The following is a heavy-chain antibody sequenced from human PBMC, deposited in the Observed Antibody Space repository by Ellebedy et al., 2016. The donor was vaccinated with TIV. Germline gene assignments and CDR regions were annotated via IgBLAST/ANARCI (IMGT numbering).Heavy chain of an antibody. CDR2: ITDSGTT. Sequence: GESLKISCAASGFTFSSYAMSWVRQAPGKGLEWVSTITDSGTTYYAESVKGRFTISRDTSKNTLYLQMNSLRADDTAIYYCAKDPSPGRLGAFDNWGQGTVVIVSS. J-gene: IGHJ3*02. V-gene: IGHV3-23*01. D-gene: IGHD5-12*01. CDR3: AKDPSPGRLGAFDN. CDR1: GFTFSSYA.